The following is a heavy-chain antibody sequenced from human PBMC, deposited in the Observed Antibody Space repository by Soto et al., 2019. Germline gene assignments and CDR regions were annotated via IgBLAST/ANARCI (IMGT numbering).Heavy chain of an antibody. CDR1: GGTFSSYA. J-gene: IGHJ6*02. CDR3: ARTPRIVGATGQNNYDSYGMDV. D-gene: IGHD1-26*01. V-gene: IGHV1-69*06. CDR2: IIPIFGTA. Sequence: SVKVSCKASGGTFSSYAISWVRQAPGQGLEWMGGIIPIFGTANYAQKFQGRVTITADKSTSTAYMELSSLRSEDTAVYYCARTPRIVGATGQNNYDSYGMDVWGQGTTVTVS.